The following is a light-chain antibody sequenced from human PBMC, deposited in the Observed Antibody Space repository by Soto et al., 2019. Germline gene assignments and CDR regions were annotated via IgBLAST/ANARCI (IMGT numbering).Light chain of an antibody. V-gene: IGLV2-8*01. CDR3: SSYAGSNIVV. CDR2: EVS. Sequence: QSVLTQPPSASGSPGQSVTISCTGTSSDVGGYNFVSWYQQHPGKAPKLMIYEVSERPSGVPDRFSGSKSGNTASLTVSGLQDEDEADYYCSSYAGSNIVVFGGWTKVTVL. J-gene: IGLJ2*01. CDR1: SSDVGGYNF.